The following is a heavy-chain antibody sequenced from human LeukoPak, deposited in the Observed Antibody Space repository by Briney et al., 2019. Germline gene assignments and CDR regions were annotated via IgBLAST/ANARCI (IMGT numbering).Heavy chain of an antibody. Sequence: ASVKVSCKASGYTFTSYYMHWVRQAPGQGLEWMGIINPSGGSTSYAQKFQGRVTMTRDTSTSTVYMELSRLRSDDTAVYYCARSYYGSGSYYLSWGQGTLVTVSS. CDR1: GYTFTSYY. CDR3: ARSYYGSGSYYLS. D-gene: IGHD3-10*01. V-gene: IGHV1-46*01. J-gene: IGHJ5*02. CDR2: INPSGGST.